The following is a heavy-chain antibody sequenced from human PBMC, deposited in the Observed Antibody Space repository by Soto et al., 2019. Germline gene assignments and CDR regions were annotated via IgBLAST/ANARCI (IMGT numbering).Heavy chain of an antibody. CDR3: VKNACFSGVKCYPWYFDL. CDR2: ITSNSGSV. Sequence: EVQLVESGGGLVQPGRSLRLSCAASEFTFDDYSMHWVRQAPGKGLEWISGITSNSGSVNYADSVKGRFTISRDNAKNSLYLQMNGLRTEDTAFYYCVKNACFSGVKCYPWYFDLWGRGTLVTVSS. CDR1: EFTFDDYS. D-gene: IGHD2-15*01. V-gene: IGHV3-9*01. J-gene: IGHJ2*01.